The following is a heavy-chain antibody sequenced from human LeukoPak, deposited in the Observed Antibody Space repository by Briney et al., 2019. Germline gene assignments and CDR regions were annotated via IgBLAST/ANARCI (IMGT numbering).Heavy chain of an antibody. CDR1: GFTFSSCS. Sequence: GGALRLSCAASGFTFSSCSMNWVRQAPGKGLEWVSSISSSRSYIYYADSVKGRFTISRDNAKNSLYLQMNSLRAEDTAVYYCARLLWPKAFDIWGQGTMVTVSS. CDR2: ISSSRSYI. D-gene: IGHD3-10*01. CDR3: ARLLWPKAFDI. J-gene: IGHJ3*02. V-gene: IGHV3-21*01.